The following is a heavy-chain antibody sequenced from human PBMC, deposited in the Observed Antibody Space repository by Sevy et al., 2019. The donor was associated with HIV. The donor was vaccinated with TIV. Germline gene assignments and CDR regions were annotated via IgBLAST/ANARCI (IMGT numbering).Heavy chain of an antibody. CDR1: GFTFSSYS. CDR3: ATGPPDGSYDYFDY. V-gene: IGHV3-21*06. Sequence: GESLKISCAASGFTFSSYSMNWVRQAPGKGLEWVSSISGSSNYIYYAESLKGRLIISRDNAKNTLYLQMNSLRADDTAVYYCATGPPDGSYDYFDYWGQGTLVTVSS. D-gene: IGHD1-26*01. CDR2: ISGSSNYI. J-gene: IGHJ4*02.